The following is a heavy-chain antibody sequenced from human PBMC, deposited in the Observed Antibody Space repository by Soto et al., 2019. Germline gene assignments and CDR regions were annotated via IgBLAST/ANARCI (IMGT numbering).Heavy chain of an antibody. V-gene: IGHV3-74*01. D-gene: IGHD3-22*01. CDR3: AAGGSGYYAN. Sequence: EVQLVESGGDLVQPGGSLRLSCAASGFTFSTYWMHWVRQAPGKGLLWVSRIKTDGTYATYADSVKGRFTISRDNAKNRLYLQMNSRRVEDAAVYYCAAGGSGYYANWGQGTLVTVSS. CDR2: IKTDGTYA. J-gene: IGHJ4*02. CDR1: GFTFSTYW.